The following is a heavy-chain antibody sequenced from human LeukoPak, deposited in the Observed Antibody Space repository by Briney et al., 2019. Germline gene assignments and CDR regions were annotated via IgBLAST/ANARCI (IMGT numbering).Heavy chain of an antibody. V-gene: IGHV3-21*01. CDR3: AKDRCSNGIGCYYYYMDV. CDR2: ISTSSSYI. D-gene: IGHD2-8*01. CDR1: GITFSRNN. J-gene: IGHJ6*03. Sequence: GGSLRLSCAASGITFSRNNMNWVRQAPGKGLEWVSSISTSSSYIYYADSVKGRFTISRDNAKNSLYLQMNSLRAEDTAVYYCAKDRCSNGIGCYYYYMDVWGKGTTVTISS.